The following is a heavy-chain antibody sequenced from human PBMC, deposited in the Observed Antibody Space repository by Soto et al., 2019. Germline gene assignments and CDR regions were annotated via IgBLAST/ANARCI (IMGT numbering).Heavy chain of an antibody. J-gene: IGHJ4*02. Sequence: GGSLRLSCAASGFTFDDYAMHWVRQAPGKGLEWVSGISWNSGSIGYADSVKGRFTISRDNAKNSLYLQMNSLRAEDTALYYCAKDLPSPLGCSSTSCYGEGFDYWGQGTLVTVSS. CDR2: ISWNSGSI. CDR1: GFTFDDYA. V-gene: IGHV3-9*01. CDR3: AKDLPSPLGCSSTSCYGEGFDY. D-gene: IGHD2-2*01.